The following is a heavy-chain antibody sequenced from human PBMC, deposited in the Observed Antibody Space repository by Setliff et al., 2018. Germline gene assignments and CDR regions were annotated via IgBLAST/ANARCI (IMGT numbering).Heavy chain of an antibody. V-gene: IGHV1-2*02. CDR1: GNRFTDYF. CDR2: INPNSGDT. Sequence: ASVKVSCKASGNRFTDYFLHWVRQAPGQGLEWMGCINPNSGDTHSAQKFQGRVTMTRDTSINTAHMELSSLTSDDTAFYYCVRSGKFGMRFWFDQWGLGTLVTVS. CDR3: VRSGKFGMRFWFDQ. D-gene: IGHD1-26*01. J-gene: IGHJ5*02.